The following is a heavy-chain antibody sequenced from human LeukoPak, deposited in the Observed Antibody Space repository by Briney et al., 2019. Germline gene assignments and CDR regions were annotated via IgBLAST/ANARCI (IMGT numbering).Heavy chain of an antibody. Sequence: GGSLRLSCTTSGFNFRAYWMSWVRQAPGRGLEWVANINQNGGERSYVDSVKGRFTISRDNAKSSLYLQMNSLRAEDTAVYYCATEVGTPDIRSAFEIWGQGTTVTVSS. J-gene: IGHJ3*02. CDR1: GFNFRAYW. CDR3: ATEVGTPDIRSAFEI. V-gene: IGHV3-7*01. CDR2: INQNGGER. D-gene: IGHD2-15*01.